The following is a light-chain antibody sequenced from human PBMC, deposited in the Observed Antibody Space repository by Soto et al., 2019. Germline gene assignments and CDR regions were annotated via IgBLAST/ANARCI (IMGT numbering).Light chain of an antibody. CDR1: SSDVGGYNY. J-gene: IGLJ1*01. CDR2: EVS. V-gene: IGLV2-8*01. Sequence: QSALTQPPSASGSPGQSVTIFCTGTSSDVGGYNYVSWYQQHPGKAPKLMIYEVSKRPSGVPDRFSGSKSGNTASLTVSGLQAEDEADYYCSSHAGTLYVFGTGTKVTV. CDR3: SSHAGTLYV.